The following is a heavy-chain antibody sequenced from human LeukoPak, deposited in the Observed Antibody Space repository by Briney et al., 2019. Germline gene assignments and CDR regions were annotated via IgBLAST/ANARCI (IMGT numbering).Heavy chain of an antibody. V-gene: IGHV3-30*18. Sequence: AGGSLRLSCAASGFTFSSYSMNWVRQAPGKGLEWVAVISYDGSNKYYADSVKGRFTISRDNSKNTLYLQMNSLRAEDTAVYYCAKDQDTAMAPFDYWGQGTLVTVSS. CDR1: GFTFSSYS. CDR2: ISYDGSNK. J-gene: IGHJ4*02. D-gene: IGHD5-18*01. CDR3: AKDQDTAMAPFDY.